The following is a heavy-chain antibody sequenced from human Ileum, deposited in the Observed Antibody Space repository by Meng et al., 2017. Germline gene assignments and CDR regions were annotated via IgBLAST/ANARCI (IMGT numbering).Heavy chain of an antibody. CDR2: AST. V-gene: IGHV4-61*08. CDR1: GGSVSSAGYQ. Sequence: QVQLQGSGPGLVRPSETLSPICTVSGGSVSSAGYQWGWIRQPPGKGLEWIGYASTNYNPSLKSRVTISLDTSKNQFSLKLSSVTAADTAVYYCARDHWGSLDYWGQGILVTVSS. D-gene: IGHD7-27*01. J-gene: IGHJ4*02. CDR3: ARDHWGSLDY.